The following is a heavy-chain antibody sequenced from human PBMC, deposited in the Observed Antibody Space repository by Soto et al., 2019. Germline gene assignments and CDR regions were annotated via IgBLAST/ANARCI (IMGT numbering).Heavy chain of an antibody. V-gene: IGHV1-69*10. CDR3: ARGGVDVVATSAFDY. D-gene: IGHD5-12*01. Sequence: QVQLVQSGAEVKKPGSSVKVSCKASGATYSNSAISWVRQAPGQGLEWMGGINPILGIPDYAHKFQGRVTITADESTNTVYMDLGSLRSEDTALYFCARGGVDVVATSAFDYWAREPWSPSPQ. CDR1: GATYSNSA. J-gene: IGHJ4*02. CDR2: INPILGIP.